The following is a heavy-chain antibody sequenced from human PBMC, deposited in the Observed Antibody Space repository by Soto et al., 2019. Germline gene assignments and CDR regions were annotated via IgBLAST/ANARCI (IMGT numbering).Heavy chain of an antibody. CDR2: ISHRSLTI. CDR3: ERGGGSSPFDY. CDR1: GFTFSDHY. J-gene: IGHJ4*02. V-gene: IGHV3-11*01. D-gene: IGHD6-6*01. Sequence: PGWSLRLSCAASGFTFSDHYMAWFRQTPERGLEWLAYISHRSLTIYHARSVKDRFTISRDDATDSLYLQLNSLRVEDTAVYFCERGGGSSPFDYWGQGTVVTVSS.